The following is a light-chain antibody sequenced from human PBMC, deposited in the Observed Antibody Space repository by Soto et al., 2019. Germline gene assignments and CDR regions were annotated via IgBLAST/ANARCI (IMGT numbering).Light chain of an antibody. V-gene: IGKV3-15*01. J-gene: IGKJ1*01. Sequence: EIVMTQSPSTLSESPRERATLSCRASQSVSSNLAWYQQKPGQAPRLLIYGASTRATGIPARFSGSGSGTEFTLTISSLQSEDFAVYYCQQYNKWPWTFGQGTKVAI. CDR1: QSVSSN. CDR3: QQYNKWPWT. CDR2: GAS.